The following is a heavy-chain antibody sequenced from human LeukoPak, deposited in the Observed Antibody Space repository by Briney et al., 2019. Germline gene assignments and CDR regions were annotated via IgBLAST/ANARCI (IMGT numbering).Heavy chain of an antibody. CDR2: INHSGST. V-gene: IGHV4-34*01. Sequence: SETLSLTCAVYGGSFSGYYWSWIRQPPGKGLEWIGEINHSGSTNYNPSLKSRVTISVDTSKNQFSLSLTSVTAADTAIYYCAREGVATARALDIWGQGTMVTVSS. CDR3: AREGVATARALDI. D-gene: IGHD5-12*01. J-gene: IGHJ3*02. CDR1: GGSFSGYY.